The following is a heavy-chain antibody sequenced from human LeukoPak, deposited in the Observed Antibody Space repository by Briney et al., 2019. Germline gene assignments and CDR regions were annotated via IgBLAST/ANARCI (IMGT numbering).Heavy chain of an antibody. CDR1: GYTFTAYH. D-gene: IGHD7-27*01. V-gene: IGHV1-2*02. CDR2: INPNSGGT. J-gene: IGHJ4*02. Sequence: ASVKVSCKASGYTFTAYHMHWVRQAPGQGLEWMGWINPNSGGTNYAQKFQGRVTMTRDTSISTAYMELSGLRSDDTAVYYCARGPHWDPHFDYWGQGTLVSVSS. CDR3: ARGPHWDPHFDY.